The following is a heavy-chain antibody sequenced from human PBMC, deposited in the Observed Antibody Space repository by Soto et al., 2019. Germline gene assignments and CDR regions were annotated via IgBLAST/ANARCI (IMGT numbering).Heavy chain of an antibody. D-gene: IGHD2-2*03. CDR3: AREGNLRRWIQPLDS. Sequence: QVQLQVSGPGLVKPSETLSLTCTVSGDSISRYSWSWIRQPPGKGLEWIGNIHYNGNTKYSPSLKSRVTMSVDTSKNHFSLKLISVTTADTAVYFCAREGNLRRWIQPLDSWGQGTLVTVSS. J-gene: IGHJ4*02. CDR2: IHYNGNT. CDR1: GDSISRYS. V-gene: IGHV4-59*01.